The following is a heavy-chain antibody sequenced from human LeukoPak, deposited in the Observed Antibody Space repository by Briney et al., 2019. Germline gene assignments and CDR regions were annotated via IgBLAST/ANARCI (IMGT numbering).Heavy chain of an antibody. D-gene: IGHD3-22*01. CDR1: GYSISSGYY. CDR2: IYHSGNT. J-gene: IGHJ4*02. V-gene: IGHV4-38-2*01. Sequence: PSETLSLTCAVSGYSISSGYYWGWLRQPPGKGLEWIGSIYHSGNTYYNPSLKSRVTISLGTSMNQFSLKLSSVTATDTAVYYCARLKDSSGYYPNYFDYWGQGTLVTVSS. CDR3: ARLKDSSGYYPNYFDY.